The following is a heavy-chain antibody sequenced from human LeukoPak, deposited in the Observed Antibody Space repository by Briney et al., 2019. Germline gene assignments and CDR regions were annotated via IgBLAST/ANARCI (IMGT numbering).Heavy chain of an antibody. D-gene: IGHD3-10*01. CDR2: IIPIFGTA. CDR1: GGTFSSYA. V-gene: IGHV1-69*01. CDR3: ARGPTRITMVRGAPDYYFDY. J-gene: IGHJ4*02. Sequence: SVKVSCKASGGTFSSYAISWVRQAPGQGLEWMGGIIPIFGTANYAQKCRGRVTITADESTSTAYMELSSLRSEDTAVYYCARGPTRITMVRGAPDYYFDYWGQGTLVTVSS.